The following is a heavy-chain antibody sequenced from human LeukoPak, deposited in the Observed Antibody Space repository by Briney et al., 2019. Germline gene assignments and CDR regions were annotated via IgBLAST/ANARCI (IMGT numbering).Heavy chain of an antibody. CDR3: AGDPLDH. J-gene: IGHJ4*02. Sequence: GGALRLSFAVSGFTFSNYWMHWVRQAPVKGLLWVSRINSDGTITTYADSVRGRFTISRDNAKNTLYLQMNGLRAEDTAVYYCAGDPLDHWGQGTLVTVSS. V-gene: IGHV3-74*01. CDR1: GFTFSNYW. CDR2: INSDGTIT.